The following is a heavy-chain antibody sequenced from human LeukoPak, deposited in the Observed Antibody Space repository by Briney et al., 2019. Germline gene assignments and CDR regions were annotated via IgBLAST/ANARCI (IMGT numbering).Heavy chain of an antibody. J-gene: IGHJ4*02. CDR1: GFTFSSYA. V-gene: IGHV3-23*01. CDR3: AKPNYDFWSEIPRDTSDY. D-gene: IGHD3-3*01. Sequence: GGSLRLYCAASGFTFSSYAMSWVRQAPGKGLEWVSAISGSGGSTYYADSVKGRFTISRDNSKNTLYLQMNSLRAEDTAVYYCAKPNYDFWSEIPRDTSDYWGQGTLVTVSS. CDR2: ISGSGGST.